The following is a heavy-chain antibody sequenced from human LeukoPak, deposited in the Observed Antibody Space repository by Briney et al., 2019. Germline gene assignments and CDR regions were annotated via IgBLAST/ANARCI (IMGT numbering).Heavy chain of an antibody. V-gene: IGHV1-46*01. J-gene: IGHJ6*02. CDR3: ARDAGYLIRRTYGMDV. D-gene: IGHD5-18*01. Sequence: ASVKVSCKASGYTFTSYYMHWVRQAPGQGLEWMGIINPSGGSTSYAQKFQGRVTMTRDTSTSTDYMELSSLRSEDTAVYYCARDAGYLIRRTYGMDVWGQGTTVTVSS. CDR1: GYTFTSYY. CDR2: INPSGGST.